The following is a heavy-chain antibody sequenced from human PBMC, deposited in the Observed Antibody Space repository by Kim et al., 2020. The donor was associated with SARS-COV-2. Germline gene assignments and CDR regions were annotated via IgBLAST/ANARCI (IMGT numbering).Heavy chain of an antibody. CDR2: VASHGRVQ. J-gene: IGHJ2*01. Sequence: GGSLRLSCVASGFSFSNYGMHWVRQAPGKGLEWVAVVASHGRVQVYDSSVKGRFTISRDNSKNTLYLQMDSLRSEDTAVYYCAREARFEAWYYDLWGRGT. CDR1: GFSFSNYG. D-gene: IGHD6-6*01. V-gene: IGHV3-30*03. CDR3: AREARFEAWYYDL.